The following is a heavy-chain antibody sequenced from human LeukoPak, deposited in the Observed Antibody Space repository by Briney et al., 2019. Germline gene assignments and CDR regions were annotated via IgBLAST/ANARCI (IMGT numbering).Heavy chain of an antibody. CDR3: ARGCSSTSCYTAPLYNWFDP. CDR2: IIPIFGTA. J-gene: IGHJ5*02. Sequence: SVKVSCKASGGTFSSYAISWVRQAPGQGLEWMGGIIPIFGTANYARKFQDRVTITADESTSTAYMELSSLRSEDTAVYYCARGCSSTSCYTAPLYNWFDPWGQGTLVTVSS. D-gene: IGHD2-2*02. CDR1: GGTFSSYA. V-gene: IGHV1-69*13.